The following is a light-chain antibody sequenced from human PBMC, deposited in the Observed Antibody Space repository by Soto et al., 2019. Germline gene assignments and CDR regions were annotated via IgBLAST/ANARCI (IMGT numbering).Light chain of an antibody. J-gene: IGKJ3*01. Sequence: DIQMTQTPSSLSASVGDRVTITCQASQDINNCLNWYYQKPRKAPKLLIYDASNLETGVPSRFSGSGSGTHFTLPISSLQPEDTATYYCQQYDNLPLTFGPGTKVEIK. CDR2: DAS. CDR3: QQYDNLPLT. CDR1: QDINNC. V-gene: IGKV1-33*01.